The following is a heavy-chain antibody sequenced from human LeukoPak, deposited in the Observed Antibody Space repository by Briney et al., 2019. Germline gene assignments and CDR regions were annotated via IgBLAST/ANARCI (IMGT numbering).Heavy chain of an antibody. CDR3: ATANPTPRGINFDY. CDR2: IYSDGST. V-gene: IGHV3-53*01. J-gene: IGHJ4*02. D-gene: IGHD3-10*01. CDR1: GFTVSSNY. Sequence: GGSLRLSCAASGFTVSSNYMTWVRQAPGKGLEWVSVIYSDGSTYYADSVKGRFTISRDNSKNILYLQMNSLRTDDTAIYYCATANPTPRGINFDYWGQGTLVIVSS.